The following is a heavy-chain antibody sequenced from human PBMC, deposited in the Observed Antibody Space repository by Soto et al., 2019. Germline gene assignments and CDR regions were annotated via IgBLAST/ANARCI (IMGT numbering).Heavy chain of an antibody. Sequence: QVTLKESGPVLVKPTDTLTLACTVSGFSLSNARMGVSWIRQPPGKALEWLALLFSTDEKSYSTSLKSRLTSSRDTSKSKVVLTMTNMDPVDTATYYCARIDDYAYYNMDVWGKGTTVTVSS. J-gene: IGHJ6*03. CDR3: ARIDDYAYYNMDV. CDR1: GFSLSNARMG. CDR2: LFSTDEK. V-gene: IGHV2-26*01.